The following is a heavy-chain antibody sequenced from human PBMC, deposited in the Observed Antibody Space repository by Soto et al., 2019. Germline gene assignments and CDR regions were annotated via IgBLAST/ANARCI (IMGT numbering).Heavy chain of an antibody. Sequence: QVQLVESWGGVVQPGRSLRLSCAASGFTFSSYAMHWVRQAPGKGLEWVAVISYDGSNKYYADSVKGRFTISRDNSKNTLYLQMNSLRAEDTAVYYCARVTIFGVVIIPFDYWGQGTLVTVSS. V-gene: IGHV3-30-3*01. D-gene: IGHD3-3*01. CDR3: ARVTIFGVVIIPFDY. J-gene: IGHJ4*02. CDR2: ISYDGSNK. CDR1: GFTFSSYA.